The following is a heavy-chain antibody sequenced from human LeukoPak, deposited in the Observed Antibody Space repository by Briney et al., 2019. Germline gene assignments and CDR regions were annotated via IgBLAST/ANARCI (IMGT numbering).Heavy chain of an antibody. D-gene: IGHD3-22*01. CDR3: ARARYYYDSSGYYQYYFDY. Sequence: ASVKVSCKAFGYTFTSYGISWVRQAPGQGLEWMGWISAYNGNTNYAQKLQGRVTMTTDTSTSTAYMELRSLRSDDTAVYYCARARYYYDSSGYYQYYFDYWGQGTLVTVSS. CDR1: GYTFTSYG. J-gene: IGHJ4*02. CDR2: ISAYNGNT. V-gene: IGHV1-18*01.